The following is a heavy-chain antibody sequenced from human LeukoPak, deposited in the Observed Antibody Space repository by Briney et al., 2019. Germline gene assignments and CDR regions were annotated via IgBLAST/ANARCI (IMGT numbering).Heavy chain of an antibody. J-gene: IGHJ4*02. V-gene: IGHV3-11*05. CDR2: ISPTGSYT. Sequence: TGGSLTLSCAASGFSISDYYMSWFRQAPGKGLEWVSNISPTGSYTNYADSVKGRFTISRDNAKKSLYLQMNSLRAEDTAVYYCARGRYSGTLWGQGTLVTVSS. CDR3: ARGRYSGTL. CDR1: GFSISDYY. D-gene: IGHD1-26*01.